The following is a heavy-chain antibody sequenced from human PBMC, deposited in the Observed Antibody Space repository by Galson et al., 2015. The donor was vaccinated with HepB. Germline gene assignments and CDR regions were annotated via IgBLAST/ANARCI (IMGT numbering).Heavy chain of an antibody. CDR1: GFTFSSYA. CDR2: ISYDGSNK. Sequence: SLRLSCAASGFTFSSYAMHWVRQAPGKGLEWVAVISYDGSNKYYADSVKGRFTISRDNSKNTLYLQMNSLRAEDTAVYYCARDKDQYGMDVWGQGTTVTVSS. V-gene: IGHV3-30-3*01. D-gene: IGHD2-15*01. CDR3: ARDKDQYGMDV. J-gene: IGHJ6*02.